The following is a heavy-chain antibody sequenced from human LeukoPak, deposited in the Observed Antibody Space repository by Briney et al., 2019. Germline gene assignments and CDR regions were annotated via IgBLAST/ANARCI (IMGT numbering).Heavy chain of an antibody. Sequence: PGGSLRLSCAASGFTFSSYSMNWVRQAPGKGLEWVSSISSSYIYYADSVKGRFTISRDNAKNSLYLQMNSLRAEDTAVYYCARGGSTISDYWGQGTLVTVSS. V-gene: IGHV3-21*01. CDR2: ISSSYI. D-gene: IGHD5-24*01. J-gene: IGHJ4*02. CDR1: GFTFSSYS. CDR3: ARGGSTISDY.